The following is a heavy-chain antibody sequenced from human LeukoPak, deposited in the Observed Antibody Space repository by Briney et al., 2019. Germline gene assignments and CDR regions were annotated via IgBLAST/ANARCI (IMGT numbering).Heavy chain of an antibody. Sequence: ASVKVSCKASGYTFTDYYMHWVRQAPGQGLEWMGWINPSSGGTNYAQKFQGRVTMTRDTSISTAYMELSSLRSDDTAVYYCASIAVAVLGDYWGQGTLVTVSS. D-gene: IGHD6-19*01. CDR3: ASIAVAVLGDY. CDR2: INPSSGGT. J-gene: IGHJ4*02. V-gene: IGHV1-2*02. CDR1: GYTFTDYY.